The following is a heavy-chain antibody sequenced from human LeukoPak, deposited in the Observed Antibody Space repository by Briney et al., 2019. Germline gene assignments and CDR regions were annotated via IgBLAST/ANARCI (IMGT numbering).Heavy chain of an antibody. Sequence: GGSLGLSCAASGFTFGSYAMSWVRQPPGKGLEWVSSISGSGVTTYYADPVKGRFTISRDNSKNMMNLQMNSLRAEDTAVYYCARDYGDYTKGWNLRDFWGQGTLVTVSS. V-gene: IGHV3-23*01. D-gene: IGHD4-17*01. J-gene: IGHJ4*02. CDR3: ARDYGDYTKGWNLRDF. CDR2: ISGSGVTT. CDR1: GFTFGSYA.